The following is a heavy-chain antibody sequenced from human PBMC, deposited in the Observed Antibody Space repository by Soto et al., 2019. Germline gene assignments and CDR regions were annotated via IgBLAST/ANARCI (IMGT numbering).Heavy chain of an antibody. V-gene: IGHV1-18*04. Sequence: SVKVSCKASGYTFTSYGISWVRQAPGQGLEWMGWISAYNGNTNYAQKLQGRVTMTTDTSTNTAYMELRSLRSDDTAVYYCARALAAAGWFDFCGQGTLLTLSS. CDR3: ARALAAAGWFDF. D-gene: IGHD6-13*01. J-gene: IGHJ5*01. CDR2: ISAYNGNT. CDR1: GYTFTSYG.